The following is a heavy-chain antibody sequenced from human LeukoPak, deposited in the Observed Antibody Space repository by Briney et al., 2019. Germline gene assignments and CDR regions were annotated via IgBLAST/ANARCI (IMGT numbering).Heavy chain of an antibody. J-gene: IGHJ5*02. V-gene: IGHV1-18*01. CDR1: GYTFTSYG. D-gene: IGHD6-6*01. Sequence: GASVKVSCKASGYTFTSYGISWVRQAPGQGLEWMGWISAYSGNTNYAQKLQGRVTITADKSTSTAYMELSSLRSEDTAAYYCARSSLYSSFAYNWFDPWGQGTLVTVSS. CDR2: ISAYSGNT. CDR3: ARSSLYSSFAYNWFDP.